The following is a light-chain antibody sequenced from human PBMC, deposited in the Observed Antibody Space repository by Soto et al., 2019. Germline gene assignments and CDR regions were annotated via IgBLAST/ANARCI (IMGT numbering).Light chain of an antibody. CDR3: ASWDDSLSGPV. CDR2: SNN. Sequence: QAVVTQPPSASGTPGQRVTISCSGSSSNIGSDTVNWYQQFPGTAPKLLIYSNNRRPSGVPDRFSGSKSGTSGSLAISGLQSDDDADYYCASWDDSLSGPVFGGGTKLTVL. J-gene: IGLJ2*01. CDR1: SSNIGSDT. V-gene: IGLV1-44*01.